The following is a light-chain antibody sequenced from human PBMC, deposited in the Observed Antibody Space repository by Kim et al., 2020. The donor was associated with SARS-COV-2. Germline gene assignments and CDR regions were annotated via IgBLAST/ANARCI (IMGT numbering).Light chain of an antibody. CDR3: QQYGSSLFT. J-gene: IGKJ1*01. V-gene: IGKV3-20*01. CDR2: ATS. CDR1: QSVSSIY. Sequence: EIVLTQSPGTLSLSPGERATLSCRASQSVSSIYLAWYQQKPGQAPRLLIYATSSRATGIPDRFSGSGSGTDFTLTISRLEPEDFAVYYCQQYGSSLFTFGQGTKVEIK.